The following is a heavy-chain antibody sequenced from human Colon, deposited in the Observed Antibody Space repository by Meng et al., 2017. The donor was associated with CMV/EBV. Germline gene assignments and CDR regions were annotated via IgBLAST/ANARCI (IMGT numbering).Heavy chain of an antibody. CDR3: MRDLLPIRLIPAAQDY. CDR1: GFTFNNYQ. Sequence: GESLKISCAASGFTFNNYQMNWVRQAPGKGLEWVSSISNDNTFIHYADSVKGRFTISRDNAKSTLFLQMNALKVEDTAVYYCMRDLLPIRLIPAAQDYWGQGTLVTVSS. V-gene: IGHV3-21*01. CDR2: ISNDNTFI. J-gene: IGHJ4*02. D-gene: IGHD2-2*01.